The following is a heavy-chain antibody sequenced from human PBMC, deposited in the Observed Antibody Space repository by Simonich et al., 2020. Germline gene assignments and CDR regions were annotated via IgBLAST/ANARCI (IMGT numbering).Heavy chain of an antibody. J-gene: IGHJ3*02. CDR2: INHSGSP. D-gene: IGHD3-16*01. CDR3: ARPLGIVWAFDI. CDR1: GGSFSGYY. Sequence: QVQLQQWGAGLLKTSETLSLTCAVYGGSFSGYYWSWIRQPPGKGLEWIGEINHSGSPNYNPSLKSQVTISVDTSKNQFSLKLSSVTAADTAVYYCARPLGIVWAFDIWGQGTMVTVSS. V-gene: IGHV4-34*01.